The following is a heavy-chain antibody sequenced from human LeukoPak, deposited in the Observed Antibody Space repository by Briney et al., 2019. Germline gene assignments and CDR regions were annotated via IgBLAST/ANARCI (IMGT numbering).Heavy chain of an antibody. V-gene: IGHV3-74*01. J-gene: IGHJ5*02. Sequence: GGSLRLSCAASGFTFSSYWMHWVRQAPGKRLVWVSRINSAGTKINYADSVKGRFTISRDNAKNTLYLQMNSLRVEDMAVYYCAGGGPGEGIYDPHWFDPWGQGTLVTVSS. D-gene: IGHD5/OR15-5a*01. CDR1: GFTFSSYW. CDR2: INSAGTKI. CDR3: AGGGPGEGIYDPHWFDP.